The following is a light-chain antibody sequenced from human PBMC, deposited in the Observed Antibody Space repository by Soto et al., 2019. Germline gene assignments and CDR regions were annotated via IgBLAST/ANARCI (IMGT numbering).Light chain of an antibody. Sequence: QPVLTQSPSASASLGASVKLTCTLSSGHSNYAIAWHQQQPEKGPRYLMKLNSDGSHSKGDGIPDRFSGSSSGAERYLAISSLQSEDEADYYCQTWGTGLWVFGGGTQLTV. V-gene: IGLV4-69*01. CDR3: QTWGTGLWV. CDR1: SGHSNYA. J-gene: IGLJ3*02. CDR2: LNSDGSH.